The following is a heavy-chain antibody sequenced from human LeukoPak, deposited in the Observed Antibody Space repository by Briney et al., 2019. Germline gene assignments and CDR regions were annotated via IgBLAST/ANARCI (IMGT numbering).Heavy chain of an antibody. Sequence: GGSLRLSCAASGFTFSSYAMSWVRQAPGKGLEWVSGISGSGGSTYYADSVKGRITISRDNSKNTLYLQMNSLRAEDTAVYYCAKGKGDTGGSVDYWGQGTLVTVSS. V-gene: IGHV3-23*01. CDR3: AKGKGDTGGSVDY. J-gene: IGHJ4*02. D-gene: IGHD3-16*01. CDR1: GFTFSSYA. CDR2: ISGSGGST.